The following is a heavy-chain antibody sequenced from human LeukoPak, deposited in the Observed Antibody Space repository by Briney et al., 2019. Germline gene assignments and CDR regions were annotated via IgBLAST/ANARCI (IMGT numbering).Heavy chain of an antibody. CDR1: GYTFTGYY. Sequence: ASVKASCKASGYTFTGYYMHWVRQAPGQGLEWMGWINPNSGGTNYAQKFQGRVTMTRDTSISTAYMELSRLRSDDTAVYYCARAIVPDYYDSSGFGYWGQGTLVTVSS. J-gene: IGHJ4*02. CDR3: ARAIVPDYYDSSGFGY. D-gene: IGHD3-22*01. V-gene: IGHV1-2*02. CDR2: INPNSGGT.